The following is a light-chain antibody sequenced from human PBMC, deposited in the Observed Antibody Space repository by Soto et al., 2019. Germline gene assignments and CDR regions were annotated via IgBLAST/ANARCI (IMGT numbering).Light chain of an antibody. J-gene: IGLJ2*01. CDR2: EVS. CDR3: SSYTRSSALVL. CDR1: SSDVGGYNY. V-gene: IGLV2-14*01. Sequence: QSALTQPASVSGSPGQSITISCTGTSSDVGGYNYVSWYQQHPGKAPKLMIYEVSNRPSGVSSRFSGSKSGNTASLTISGLQAEDAADYYCSSYTRSSALVLFGGGTKLTVL.